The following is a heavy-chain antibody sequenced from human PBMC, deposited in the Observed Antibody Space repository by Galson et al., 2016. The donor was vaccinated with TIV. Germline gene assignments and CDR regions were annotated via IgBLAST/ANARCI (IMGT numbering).Heavy chain of an antibody. D-gene: IGHD6-13*01. CDR1: GFPFSGYA. Sequence: LRLSCAGSGFPFSGYATHWVRQASGKGLEWLAVISYDGSNKYYADSVKGRFTISRDNSKSTLYLQMNRLRTEDTAVYYCARDKATGTAIDYWGQGTLLIVSS. CDR3: ARDKATGTAIDY. V-gene: IGHV3-30-3*01. J-gene: IGHJ4*02. CDR2: ISYDGSNK.